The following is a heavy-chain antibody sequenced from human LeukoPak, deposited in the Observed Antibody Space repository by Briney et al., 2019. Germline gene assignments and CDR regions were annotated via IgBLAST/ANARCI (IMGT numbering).Heavy chain of an antibody. CDR1: GYTFTGYY. J-gene: IGHJ4*02. V-gene: IGHV1-46*01. D-gene: IGHD6-19*01. Sequence: ASVKVSCKASGYTFTGYYIHWVRQAPGQGLEWMGIINPTGGDTVYSQKFQGRLTMTRDTSTNTVYMELSSLKSEDTAMFYCARGLGYSSGWSEYWGQGTLVAVSS. CDR3: ARGLGYSSGWSEY. CDR2: INPTGGDT.